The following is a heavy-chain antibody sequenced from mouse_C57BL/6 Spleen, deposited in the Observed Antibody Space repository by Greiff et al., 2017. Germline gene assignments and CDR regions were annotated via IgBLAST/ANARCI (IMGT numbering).Heavy chain of an antibody. D-gene: IGHD2-4*01. Sequence: EVKLVESGGGLVKPGGSLTLSCAASGFTFSDYGMHWVRQAPETGLEWVAYISSGSSTIYYAATVQGRFTISRDNAKNTLFLQMTSLRADATAMYYSASIDYDYYFDYWGQGTTLTVSS. CDR3: ASIDYDYYFDY. CDR1: GFTFSDYG. J-gene: IGHJ2*01. V-gene: IGHV5-17*01. CDR2: ISSGSSTI.